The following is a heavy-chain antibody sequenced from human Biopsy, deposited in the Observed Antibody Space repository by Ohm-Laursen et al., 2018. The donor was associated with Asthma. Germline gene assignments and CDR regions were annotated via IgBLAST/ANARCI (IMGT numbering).Heavy chain of an antibody. V-gene: IGHV1-69*13. J-gene: IGHJ4*02. CDR3: ARKAGSCISRTCYSLDF. Sequence: SVKVSCKSLGGTFNTYVIGWVRQAPGQGLEWMGGINSVFGTTTYTQKFQDSVTITADDSASTVYMELSSLRSEDTAVYYCARKAGSCISRTCYSLDFWGQGTLVTVSS. D-gene: IGHD2-2*01. CDR1: GGTFNTYV. CDR2: INSVFGTT.